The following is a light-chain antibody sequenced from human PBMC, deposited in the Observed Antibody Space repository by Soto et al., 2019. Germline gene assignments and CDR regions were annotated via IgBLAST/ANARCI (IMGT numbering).Light chain of an antibody. V-gene: IGLV2-11*01. CDR1: SSDIGGYNY. CDR3: CSYAGTYTWV. CDR2: DVS. Sequence: QSVLTQPRSVSGSPGQSVTISCTGTSSDIGGYNYVSWYQQHPGKAPKLMIYDVSKRPSVVPDRFSGSKSGNTASLTISGLQAEDEADYYCCSYAGTYTWVFGGGTQLTVL. J-gene: IGLJ3*02.